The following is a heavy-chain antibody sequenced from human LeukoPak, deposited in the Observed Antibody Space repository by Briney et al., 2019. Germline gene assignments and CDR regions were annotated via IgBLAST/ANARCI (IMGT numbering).Heavy chain of an antibody. J-gene: IGHJ4*02. CDR1: GGSISSGDYY. CDR3: ARDLAATFDY. V-gene: IGHV4-30-4*08. D-gene: IGHD1-26*01. Sequence: ASQTLSLTCTVSGGSISSGDYYWSWIRQPPWKGLEWIGYIYYSGSTYYNPSLKSRVTISVDTSKNQFPLKLSSVTAADTAVYYCARDLAATFDYWGQGTLVTVSS. CDR2: IYYSGST.